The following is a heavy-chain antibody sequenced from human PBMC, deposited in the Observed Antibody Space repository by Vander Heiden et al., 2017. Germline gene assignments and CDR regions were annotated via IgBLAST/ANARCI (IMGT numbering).Heavy chain of an antibody. CDR3: AKRYGDYETDT. V-gene: IGHV3-23*01. Sequence: EVQLLESGGGLVQPGGSRRLSCAASGFTFSSYAMNWVRQAPGKGLEWVSAIAGNGGNTYYADSVKGRFTISRDNSKNTLYLQMSSLRVEDTAVYYCAKRYGDYETDTWGQGTLVTVSS. CDR1: GFTFSSYA. J-gene: IGHJ5*02. D-gene: IGHD4-17*01. CDR2: IAGNGGNT.